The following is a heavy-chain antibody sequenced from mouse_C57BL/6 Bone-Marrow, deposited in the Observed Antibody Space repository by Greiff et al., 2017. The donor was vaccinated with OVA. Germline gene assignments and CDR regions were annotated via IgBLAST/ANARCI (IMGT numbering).Heavy chain of an antibody. J-gene: IGHJ2*01. V-gene: IGHV7-3*01. CDR2: IRNKANGYTT. Sequence: EVKLMESGGGLVQPGGSLSLSCAASGFTFTDYYMSWVRQPPGKALEWLGFIRNKANGYTTEYSASVKGRFTISRDNSQSILYLQMNALRAEDSATYYCARVTTVVAHDYWGQGTTITVSS. CDR3: ARVTTVVAHDY. D-gene: IGHD1-1*01. CDR1: GFTFTDYY.